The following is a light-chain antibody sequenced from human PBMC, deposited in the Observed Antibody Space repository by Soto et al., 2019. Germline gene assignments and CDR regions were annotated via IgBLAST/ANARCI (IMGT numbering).Light chain of an antibody. V-gene: IGLV1-40*01. CDR2: GNT. CDR1: SSNIGAGYD. Sequence: QSVLTQPRSVSGAPGQGVTISRTGISSNIGAGYDVHWYQQLPGTAPKLLIYGNTNRPSGVPDRFSGSKSGTSASLAITGLQAEDESDYYCHSYDSSLSGSKVFGGGTKLTVL. CDR3: HSYDSSLSGSKV. J-gene: IGLJ3*02.